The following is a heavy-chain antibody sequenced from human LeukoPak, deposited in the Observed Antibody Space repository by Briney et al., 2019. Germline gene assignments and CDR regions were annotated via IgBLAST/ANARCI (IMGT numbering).Heavy chain of an antibody. CDR3: ARGRAAASSAIYWYFDL. D-gene: IGHD6-13*01. J-gene: IGHJ2*01. CDR1: GYTFTSYY. Sequence: CXASGYTFTSYYMHWVRQAPGQGLEWMGIINPSGGSTSYAQKFQGRVTMTRDTSTSTVYMELSSLRSEDTAVYYCARGRAAASSAIYWYFDLWGRGTLVTVSS. V-gene: IGHV1-46*01. CDR2: INPSGGST.